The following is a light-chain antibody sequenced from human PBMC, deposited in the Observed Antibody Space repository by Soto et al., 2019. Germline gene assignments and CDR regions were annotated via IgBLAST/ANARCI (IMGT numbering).Light chain of an antibody. CDR1: SSDIGDYNY. Sequence: QSALNQPASVSGSPGQSITISCTGTSSDIGDYNYVSWYQLHPDKAPKLLIYKVSDRPSGVSSRFSGSKSGSTAFLTISGLQPEDEADYHCYSWASTRTPWLFGGGTKLTVL. J-gene: IGLJ3*02. CDR3: YSWASTRTPWL. CDR2: KVS. V-gene: IGLV2-14*01.